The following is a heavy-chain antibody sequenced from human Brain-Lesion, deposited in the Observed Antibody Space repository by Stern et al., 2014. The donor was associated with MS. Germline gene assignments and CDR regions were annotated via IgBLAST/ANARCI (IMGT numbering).Heavy chain of an antibody. CDR2: INPKSCGT. D-gene: IGHD3-22*01. CDR3: ATYYYDSTGYNDF. Sequence: VQLVESGAEVKKPGASVKVSCKASGYTFTGYYMHWVRQAPGQGIEWMGWINPKSCGTNYAQKFQGWVTMTRDTSINTAYMELSRLRSDDTAVYYCATYYYDSTGYNDFWGQGTLVTVSS. V-gene: IGHV1-2*04. J-gene: IGHJ4*02. CDR1: GYTFTGYY.